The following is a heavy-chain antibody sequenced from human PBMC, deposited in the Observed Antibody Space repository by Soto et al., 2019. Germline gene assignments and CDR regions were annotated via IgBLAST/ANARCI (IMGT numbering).Heavy chain of an antibody. CDR1: GFTFSSYE. D-gene: IGHD7-27*01. Sequence: EVQLVESGGGLVQPGGSLRLSCAASGFTFSSYEMNWVRQAPGKGLEWVSYISSSGSTIYYADSVKGRFTISRDNAKNSLYLQMNSLRAEDTAVYYCASITGPVITADVYAFDIWGQGTMVTVSS. J-gene: IGHJ3*02. CDR3: ASITGPVITADVYAFDI. V-gene: IGHV3-48*03. CDR2: ISSSGSTI.